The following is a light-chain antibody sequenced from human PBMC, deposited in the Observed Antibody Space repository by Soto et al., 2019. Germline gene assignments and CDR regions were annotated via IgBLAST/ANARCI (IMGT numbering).Light chain of an antibody. J-gene: IGKJ2*01. CDR1: QSINSE. V-gene: IGKV3-15*01. Sequence: EIVMTQSPATLSLSPGERAALSCRASQSINSELAWYQQKPGQPPRLLIYGASTRATGVPARFTGSESGSEFTLTISGLQSEDFAVYYGKHGHNWPLTCGQGTRLEI. CDR3: KHGHNWPLT. CDR2: GAS.